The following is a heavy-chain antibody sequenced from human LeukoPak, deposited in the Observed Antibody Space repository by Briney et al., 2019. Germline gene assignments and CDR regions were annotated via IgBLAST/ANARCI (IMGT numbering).Heavy chain of an antibody. J-gene: IGHJ3*02. CDR1: GFIFRSNG. CDR3: ARDLAWDAFDI. Sequence: GSSLRLSCAASGFIFRSNGMHWVRQAPGKGLEGVSGICAGGTFTYYADSVKGRFTISRDNSRNTLYVQMNSLRADDTAVYYCARDLAWDAFDIWGQGTMVTVSS. V-gene: IGHV3-23*01. CDR2: ICAGGTFT.